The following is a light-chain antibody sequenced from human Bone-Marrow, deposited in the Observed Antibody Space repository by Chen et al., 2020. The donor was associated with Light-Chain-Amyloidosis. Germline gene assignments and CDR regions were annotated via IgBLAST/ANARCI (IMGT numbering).Light chain of an antibody. V-gene: IGKV3-20*01. CDR2: GSF. Sequence: EIVLTQSPGTLSLSPGEGANLSCRASQTISSNYLTWYQQKFGQAPRLLIYGSFSRATGIPDRFTVSGSGTDFTLTINRLEPEDFAMYYCQQYGTSPLTFGGGIKVEIK. CDR3: QQYGTSPLT. J-gene: IGKJ4*01. CDR1: QTISSNY.